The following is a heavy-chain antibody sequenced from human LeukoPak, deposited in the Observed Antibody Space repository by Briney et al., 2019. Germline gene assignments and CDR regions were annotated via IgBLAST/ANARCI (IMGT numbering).Heavy chain of an antibody. CDR1: GYSFTSYR. CDR3: ARLQRFTMVRGSWFDP. D-gene: IGHD3-10*01. CDR2: IYPGDSDT. Sequence: GESLKISCKGSGYSFTSYRIGWVRQMPGKGLEWMGIIYPGDSDTRYSPSFQGQVTISADKSISTAYLQWSSLKASDTAMYYCARLQRFTMVRGSWFDPWGQGTLVTVSS. V-gene: IGHV5-51*01. J-gene: IGHJ5*02.